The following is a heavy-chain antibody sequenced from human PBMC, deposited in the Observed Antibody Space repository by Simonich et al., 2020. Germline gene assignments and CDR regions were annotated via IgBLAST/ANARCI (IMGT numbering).Heavy chain of an antibody. CDR1: GGSFSGYH. V-gene: IGHV4-34*01. CDR2: IKQSGST. D-gene: IGHD6-13*01. Sequence: QVQLQQWGAGLLKPSETLSLTCAVYGGSFSGYHWSWNRQPPGNGLEWIGEIKQSGSTNYNPSLKSRVTISVDTSKNQFSRKLSSVTAADTAVYYCARGLRVAAAGTAFQHWGQGTLVTVSS. CDR3: ARGLRVAAAGTAFQH. J-gene: IGHJ1*01.